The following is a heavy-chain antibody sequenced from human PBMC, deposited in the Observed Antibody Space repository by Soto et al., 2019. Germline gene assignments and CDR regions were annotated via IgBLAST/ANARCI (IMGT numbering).Heavy chain of an antibody. D-gene: IGHD3-22*01. J-gene: IGHJ4*02. CDR2: INPNSGGT. Sequence: QVQLVQSGAEVKKPGASVKVSCKASGYTFTGYYMHWVRQAPGQGLEWMGWINPNSGGTNYAQKFQGWVTTTRDTSISTAYMELSRLRSDDTAVYYCARARGYYYDSSGYSPNFDYWGQGTLVTVSS. CDR1: GYTFTGYY. V-gene: IGHV1-2*04. CDR3: ARARGYYYDSSGYSPNFDY.